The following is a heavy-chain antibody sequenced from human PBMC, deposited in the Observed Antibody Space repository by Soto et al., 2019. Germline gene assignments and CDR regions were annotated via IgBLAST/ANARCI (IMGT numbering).Heavy chain of an antibody. Sequence: GGSLRLSCAASGFTFSSYAMSWVRLAPGKGLEWDSAISGSGGSTYYADSVKGRFTISRDNSKNTLYLQMNSLRAEDTAVYYCAKCQSRIVYYFDYWGQGALVTAAS. CDR1: GFTFSSYA. V-gene: IGHV3-23*01. CDR2: ISGSGGST. J-gene: IGHJ4*02. D-gene: IGHD2-15*01. CDR3: AKCQSRIVYYFDY.